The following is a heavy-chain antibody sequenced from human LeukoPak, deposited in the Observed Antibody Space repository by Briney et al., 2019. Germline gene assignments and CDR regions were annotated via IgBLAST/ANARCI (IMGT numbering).Heavy chain of an antibody. Sequence: GGSLRLTCAASGFTFTNYRMTWVRQAPGKGLEWVANIKEDESEKNYVDSVKGRFTISRDNAKNSLSLQMNSLRVEDTAVYYCVREGVVDSWVSYGTYNYYYYMDVWGKGTTVTVSS. V-gene: IGHV3-7*01. CDR2: IKEDESEK. CDR1: GFTFTNYR. J-gene: IGHJ6*03. D-gene: IGHD3-16*01. CDR3: VREGVVDSWVSYGTYNYYYYMDV.